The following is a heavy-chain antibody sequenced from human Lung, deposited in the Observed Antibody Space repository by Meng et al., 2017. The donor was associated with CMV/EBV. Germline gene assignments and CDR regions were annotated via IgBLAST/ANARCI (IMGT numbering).Heavy chain of an antibody. Sequence: ESLKISCAASGFTFDDYAMHWVRQAPGKGLEWVSLISWDGGSTYYADSVKGRFTISRDNSKNSLYLQMNSLRAEDTALYYCAKDIALPVAGTIPSPIYYYYGMDVWGQGXTVTVSS. D-gene: IGHD6-19*01. CDR1: GFTFDDYA. CDR2: ISWDGGST. J-gene: IGHJ6*02. CDR3: AKDIALPVAGTIPSPIYYYYGMDV. V-gene: IGHV3-43D*03.